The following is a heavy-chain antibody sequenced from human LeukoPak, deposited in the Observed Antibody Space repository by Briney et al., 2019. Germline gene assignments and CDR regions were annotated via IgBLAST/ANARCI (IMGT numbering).Heavy chain of an antibody. Sequence: GGSLRLSCAASGFTFSSYWMHWVRHAPGKGLVWVSRINSDGSSTSYADSVKGRFTISRDNAKNTLYLQMNSLRAEDTAVYYCARVGRIAARSYYFDYWGQGTLVTVSS. J-gene: IGHJ4*02. CDR3: ARVGRIAARSYYFDY. CDR1: GFTFSSYW. D-gene: IGHD6-6*01. CDR2: INSDGSST. V-gene: IGHV3-74*01.